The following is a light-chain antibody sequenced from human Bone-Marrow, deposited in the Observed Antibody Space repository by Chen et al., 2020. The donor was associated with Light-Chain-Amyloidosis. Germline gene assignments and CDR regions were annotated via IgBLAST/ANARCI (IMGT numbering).Light chain of an antibody. CDR3: QSADSSGTYEVI. CDR1: DLPTKY. Sequence: SYELTQPPSVSVSPGQTARITCSGDDLPTKYAYWYQQKPGQAPVLVIHRDTERPSVISVRFSGSSSGTTATLTISGVQAEDEADYHCQSADSSGTYEVIFGGGTKLTVL. J-gene: IGLJ2*01. CDR2: RDT. V-gene: IGLV3-25*03.